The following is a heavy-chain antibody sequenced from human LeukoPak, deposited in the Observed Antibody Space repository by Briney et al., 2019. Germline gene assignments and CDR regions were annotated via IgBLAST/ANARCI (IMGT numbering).Heavy chain of an antibody. J-gene: IGHJ4*02. CDR2: IWPDGSKK. D-gene: IGHD1-14*01. CDR3: AKISSSAEPNFDH. Sequence: PGGSLRLSCAGSGFAFSTYAMHWVRQAPGKGLEWVAFIWPDGSKKYYADSVKGRFAISRENSNNTLYLQMNSPRPEDTGLYFCAKISSSAEPNFDHWGQGTRLTVSS. V-gene: IGHV3-30*02. CDR1: GFAFSTYA.